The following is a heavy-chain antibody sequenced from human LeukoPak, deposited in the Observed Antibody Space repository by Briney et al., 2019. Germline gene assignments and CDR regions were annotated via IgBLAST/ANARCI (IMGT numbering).Heavy chain of an antibody. V-gene: IGHV4-61*08. CDR2: IYYSGST. CDR1: GDSISSGDYY. J-gene: IGHJ6*03. Sequence: NPSETLSLTCTVSGDSISSGDYYWSWIRQPPGKGLEWIGYIYYSGSTNYNPSLKSRVTISVDTSKNQFSLKLSSVTAADTAVYYCAGGSGSSFYYYMDVWGKGTTVTISS. D-gene: IGHD3-10*01. CDR3: AGGSGSSFYYYMDV.